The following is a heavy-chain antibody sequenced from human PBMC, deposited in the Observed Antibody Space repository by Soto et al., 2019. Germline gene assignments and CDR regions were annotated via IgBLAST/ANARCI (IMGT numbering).Heavy chain of an antibody. CDR1: GDSISRSHW. V-gene: IGHV4-4*02. CDR2: ISHSGIT. Sequence: QVQLQESGPGLVRPSGALSVTCAASGDSISRSHWWSWVRQSPGKGLEWIGEISHSGITNYNPSLKSRVTISGDKSKNQLSLKLTSVTAADTAVYYCARVRYDRSGFDHWGQGTLVSVSS. D-gene: IGHD3-22*01. J-gene: IGHJ4*02. CDR3: ARVRYDRSGFDH.